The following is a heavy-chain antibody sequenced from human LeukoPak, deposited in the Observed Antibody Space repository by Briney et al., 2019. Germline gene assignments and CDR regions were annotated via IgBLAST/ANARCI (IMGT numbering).Heavy chain of an antibody. D-gene: IGHD3-22*01. CDR1: GFSFDDYA. CDR2: ISGSGGST. V-gene: IGHV3-23*01. J-gene: IGHJ4*02. Sequence: GGSLRLSCAASGFSFDDYAMHWVRQRPGKGLEWVSAISGSGGSTYYADSVKGRFTISRDNSKNTLYLQMNSLRAEDTAVYYCAKAQGGYYYFDYWGQGTLVTVSS. CDR3: AKAQGGYYYFDY.